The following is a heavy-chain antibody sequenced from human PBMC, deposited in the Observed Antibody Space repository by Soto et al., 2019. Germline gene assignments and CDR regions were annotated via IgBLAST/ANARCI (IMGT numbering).Heavy chain of an antibody. CDR2: INHRGSS. J-gene: IGHJ6*02. V-gene: IGHV4-34*01. CDR1: GGCLSGYY. CDR3: ARSDNRNSLYGVDV. Sequence: TETLSLTGDVNGGCLSGYYWSWFRQSPGKGLEWIGEINHRGSSDYNPSLKSRVTISIDASKNHVTLELTSVTAADTAVYYCARSDNRNSLYGVDVWGQGTAVS. D-gene: IGHD1-7*01.